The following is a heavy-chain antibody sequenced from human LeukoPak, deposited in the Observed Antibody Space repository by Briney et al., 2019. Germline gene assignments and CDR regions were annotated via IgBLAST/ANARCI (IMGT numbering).Heavy chain of an antibody. V-gene: IGHV5-51*01. J-gene: IGHJ4*02. CDR1: GYTFTGYW. Sequence: GESLKISCKSSGYTFTGYWIGWVRQMPGKGLEWMGIISPGDSDTRYSPSFQGQVTVSADKSINTAYLQWGSLKASDTAMYYCARGRGATVITNFDYWGQGTLVTVSS. D-gene: IGHD4-23*01. CDR3: ARGRGATVITNFDY. CDR2: ISPGDSDT.